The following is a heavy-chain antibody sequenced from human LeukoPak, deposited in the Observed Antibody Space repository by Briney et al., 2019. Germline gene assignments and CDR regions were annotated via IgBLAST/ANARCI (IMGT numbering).Heavy chain of an antibody. CDR1: GFDFSFTW. CDR3: TRESGYKTSRQRGFDS. D-gene: IGHD5-12*01. Sequence: GRSLRLSCAASGFDFSFTWMSWVRQAPGKGLELVGRIKSKTSGGTIDYAAPVRGRFTISRDDTENMVFLQMSSLKTEDTAVYYCTRESGYKTSRQRGFDSWGQGILVTVSS. CDR2: IKSKTSGGTI. J-gene: IGHJ4*02. V-gene: IGHV3-15*01.